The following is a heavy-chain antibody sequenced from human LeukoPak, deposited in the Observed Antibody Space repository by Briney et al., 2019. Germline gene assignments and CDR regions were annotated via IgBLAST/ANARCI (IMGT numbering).Heavy chain of an antibody. CDR2: INPNSGGT. CDR1: GYTFTGYY. J-gene: IGHJ6*02. D-gene: IGHD2-2*01. V-gene: IGHV1-2*02. CDR3: ARDRLQLLYYYYYYGMDV. Sequence: ASVKVSCKASGYTFTGYYMHWVRQAPGQGLEWMGWINPNSGGTNYAQKFQGRVTMTRDTSISTAHMELSRLGSDDTAVYYCARDRLQLLYYYYYYGMDVWGQGTTVTVSS.